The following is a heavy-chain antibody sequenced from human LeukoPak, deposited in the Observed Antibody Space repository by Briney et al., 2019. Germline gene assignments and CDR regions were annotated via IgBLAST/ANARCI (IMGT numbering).Heavy chain of an antibody. CDR3: ALRAPPHRLLFPVGGVDY. J-gene: IGHJ4*02. CDR2: ISGSGGST. V-gene: IGHV3-23*01. Sequence: PGGSLRLSCAASGFTFSSYAMRWVRQAPGKGLEWVSAISGSGGSTYYADSVKGRFTISRDNSKNTLYLQMNSLRAEDTAVYYCALRAPPHRLLFPVGGVDYWGQGTLVTVSS. D-gene: IGHD2/OR15-2a*01. CDR1: GFTFSSYA.